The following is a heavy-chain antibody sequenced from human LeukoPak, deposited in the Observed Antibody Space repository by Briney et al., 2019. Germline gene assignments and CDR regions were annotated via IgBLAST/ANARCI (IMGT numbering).Heavy chain of an antibody. V-gene: IGHV1-69*01. D-gene: IGHD6-13*01. Sequence: VASVKVPCKASGGTFSSYAISWVRQAPGQGLEWMGGIIPIFGTANYAQKFQGRVTITADESTSTAYMELSSLRSEDTAVYYCARTGIAAAGFHYYGMDVWGQGTTVTVSS. J-gene: IGHJ6*02. CDR1: GGTFSSYA. CDR3: ARTGIAAAGFHYYGMDV. CDR2: IIPIFGTA.